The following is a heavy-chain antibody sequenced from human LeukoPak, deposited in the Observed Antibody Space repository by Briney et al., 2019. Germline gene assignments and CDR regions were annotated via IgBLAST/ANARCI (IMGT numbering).Heavy chain of an antibody. J-gene: IGHJ5*02. V-gene: IGHV3-23*01. D-gene: IGHD2-21*02. CDR2: ISGSGAST. CDR3: ARDPTPGGDGWFDP. Sequence: GGSLRLSCAASGFTFRGNGMHWVRQAPGKGLEWVSVISGSGASTYYADSVKGRFTISRDNSKNTLYLQMNSLRAEDTAVYYCARDPTPGGDGWFDPWGQGTLVTVSS. CDR1: GFTFRGNG.